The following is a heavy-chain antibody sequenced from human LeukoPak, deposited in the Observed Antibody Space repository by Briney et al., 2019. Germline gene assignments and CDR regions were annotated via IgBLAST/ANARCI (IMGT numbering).Heavy chain of an antibody. CDR3: AKNAGYSYGLYYFDY. CDR1: GFTFSSYA. D-gene: IGHD5-18*01. V-gene: IGHV3-23*01. CDR2: ISGSGGST. J-gene: IGHJ4*02. Sequence: GGSLRLSCAASGFTFSSYAMSWVRQAPGKGLEWVSAISGSGGSTYYADSVKGRFTISRDNSKNILYLQMNSLRAEDSAVYYCAKNAGYSYGLYYFDYWGQGTLVTVSS.